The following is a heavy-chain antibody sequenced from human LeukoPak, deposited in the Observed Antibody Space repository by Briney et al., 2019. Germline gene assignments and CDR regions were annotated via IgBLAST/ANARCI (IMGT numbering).Heavy chain of an antibody. CDR1: GGSISSGSYY. D-gene: IGHD6-13*01. CDR3: ASGSSSWDWFDP. J-gene: IGHJ5*02. CDR2: IYTSGST. V-gene: IGHV4-61*02. Sequence: TLSLTCTVSGGSISSGSYYWSWIRQPAGKGLEWIGRIYTSGSTNYNPSRKSRVTISVDTSKNQFSLKLSSVTAADTAVYYCASGSSSWDWFDPWGQGTLVTVSS.